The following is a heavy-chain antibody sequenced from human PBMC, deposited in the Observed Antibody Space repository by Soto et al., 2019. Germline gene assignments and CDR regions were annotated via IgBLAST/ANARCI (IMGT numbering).Heavy chain of an antibody. CDR1: GFTFNNYG. J-gene: IGHJ4*02. D-gene: IGHD1-26*01. CDR3: ASAMTSVGATTKGDY. V-gene: IGHV3-30*03. CDR2: ISYDGGNK. Sequence: QVQLVESGGGVVQPGRSLRLSCAASGFTFNNYGMHWVRQAPGKGLEWVAVISYDGGNKFYADSVKGRFTISRDNSRNTFYLQMNSLRPEDTAVYYCASAMTSVGATTKGDYWGQGTLVTVSS.